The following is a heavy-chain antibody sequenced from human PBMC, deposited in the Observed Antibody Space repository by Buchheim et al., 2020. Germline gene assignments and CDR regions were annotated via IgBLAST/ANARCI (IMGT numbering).Heavy chain of an antibody. J-gene: IGHJ6*03. Sequence: QVQLVESGGGVVQPGRSLRLSCAASGFTFSSYGMHWVRQAPGKGLEWVAVIWYDGSNKYYADSVKGRFTISRDNSKNTLYLQMNSLRAEDTAVYYCARAFRWDTVTRYYYYYMDVWGKGTT. V-gene: IGHV3-33*01. CDR3: ARAFRWDTVTRYYYYYMDV. CDR1: GFTFSSYG. CDR2: IWYDGSNK. D-gene: IGHD4-11*01.